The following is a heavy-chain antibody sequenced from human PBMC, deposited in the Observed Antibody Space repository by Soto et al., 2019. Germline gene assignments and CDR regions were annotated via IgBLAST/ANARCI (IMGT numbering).Heavy chain of an antibody. J-gene: IGHJ6*02. CDR2: INPSGGST. Sequence: QVQLVQSGAEVKKPGASVKVSCKASGYTFTSYYMHWVRQAPGQGLEWMGIINPSGGSTSYAQKFQGRVTMARDTSTGTVYMELSSLSSEDAAVYYCARGGNYYESEEGMDVWGQGTTVTVSS. CDR3: ARGGNYYESEEGMDV. D-gene: IGHD3-22*01. V-gene: IGHV1-46*03. CDR1: GYTFTSYY.